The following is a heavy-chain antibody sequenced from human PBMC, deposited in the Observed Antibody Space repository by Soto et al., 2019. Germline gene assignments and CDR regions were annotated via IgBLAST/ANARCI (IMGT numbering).Heavy chain of an antibody. CDR2: IYYSGST. CDR3: ARPAKSSRARDGEYYFDY. J-gene: IGHJ4*02. V-gene: IGHV4-39*01. CDR1: GGSISSSSYY. Sequence: QLQLQESGPGLVKPSETLSLTCTVSGGSISSSSYYWGWIRQPPGKGLEWIGSIYYSGSTYYNPFLKRRVTISLYTSKNHFSLKLSSVTAADTAVDYCARPAKSSRARDGEYYFDYWGQGTLVTVSS.